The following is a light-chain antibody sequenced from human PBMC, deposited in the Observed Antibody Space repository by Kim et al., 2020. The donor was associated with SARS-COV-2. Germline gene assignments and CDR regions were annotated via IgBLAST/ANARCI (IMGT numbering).Light chain of an antibody. CDR3: AVWDDSLSAWV. CDR2: GDN. J-gene: IGLJ3*02. CDR1: SSNIGKNS. Sequence: SLLPPPPSASETPGQRVSISCSGSSSNIGKNSVFWFQQLPGTAPKLLIYGDNQRPSGVPDRFSGSTSGTSASLAISGLRSEDEADYYCAVWDDSLSAWVFGG. V-gene: IGLV1-47*01.